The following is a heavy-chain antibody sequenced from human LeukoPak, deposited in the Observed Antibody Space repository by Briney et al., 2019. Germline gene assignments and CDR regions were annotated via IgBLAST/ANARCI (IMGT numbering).Heavy chain of an antibody. CDR2: TSGSGGST. D-gene: IGHD6-19*01. CDR3: AKSRPLGTAVTGSDY. CDR1: GFTFSDYG. J-gene: IGHJ4*02. V-gene: IGHV3-23*01. Sequence: GGSLRLSCAASGFTFSDYGMNWVRQAPGEGLEWVSGTSGSGGSTYYADSVKGRFTISRDNSKNTLYLQMTSLRADDTAVYYCAKSRPLGTAVTGSDYWGQGTLVTVSS.